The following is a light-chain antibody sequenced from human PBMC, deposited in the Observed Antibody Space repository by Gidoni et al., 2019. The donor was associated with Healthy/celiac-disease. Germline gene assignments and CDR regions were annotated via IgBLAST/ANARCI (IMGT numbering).Light chain of an antibody. CDR3: QQYGSSPT. J-gene: IGKJ3*01. CDR1: QSVSSSY. Sequence: EIVLTQSPGTLSFSPGERATLSCRASQSVSSSYLAWYQQKPGQAPMRLIYGASSRATGIPDRFSGSGSGTDFTLTISRLEPEDFAVYYCQQYGSSPTFGPGTKVDIK. V-gene: IGKV3-20*01. CDR2: GAS.